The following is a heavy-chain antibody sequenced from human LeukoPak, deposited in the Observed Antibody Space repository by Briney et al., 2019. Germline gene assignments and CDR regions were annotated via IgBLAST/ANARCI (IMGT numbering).Heavy chain of an antibody. CDR2: ISSSSSYI. Sequence: RGSLRLSCAASGFTFSSYSMNWVRQAPGKGLEWVSSISSSSSYIYYADSVKGRFTISRDNAKNSLYLQMNSLRAEDTAVYYCARNADILTDYYGMDVWGQGTTVTVSS. CDR3: ARNADILTDYYGMDV. D-gene: IGHD3-9*01. V-gene: IGHV3-21*01. CDR1: GFTFSSYS. J-gene: IGHJ6*02.